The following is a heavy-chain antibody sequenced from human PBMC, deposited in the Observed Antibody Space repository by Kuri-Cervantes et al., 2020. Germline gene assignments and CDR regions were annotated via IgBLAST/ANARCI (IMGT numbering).Heavy chain of an antibody. CDR1: GGTFSSYA. D-gene: IGHD2-15*01. Sequence: SVKVSCKASGGTFSSYAISWVRQAPGQGLEWMGGIIPIFGTANYAQKFQGRVTITADESTSTAYMELSSLRSEDTAAYYCARDQASENIVVVVAASWFDAWGQGTLVTVSS. J-gene: IGHJ5*02. CDR2: IIPIFGTA. V-gene: IGHV1-69*13. CDR3: ARDQASENIVVVVAASWFDA.